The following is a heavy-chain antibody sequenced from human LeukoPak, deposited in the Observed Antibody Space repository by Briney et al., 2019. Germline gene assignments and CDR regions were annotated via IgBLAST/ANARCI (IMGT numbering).Heavy chain of an antibody. CDR2: ISGSGEST. J-gene: IGHJ4*02. Sequence: GGSLRLSCAASGFTFSNYAMSWVRQAPGKGLEWVSGISGSGESTCYADSVKGRFTISRDNSKNTLYLQMNSLRAEDTAVYYCAKFYEYCSSTSCTGYFDYWGQGTLVTVSS. CDR1: GFTFSNYA. V-gene: IGHV3-23*01. CDR3: AKFYEYCSSTSCTGYFDY. D-gene: IGHD2-2*01.